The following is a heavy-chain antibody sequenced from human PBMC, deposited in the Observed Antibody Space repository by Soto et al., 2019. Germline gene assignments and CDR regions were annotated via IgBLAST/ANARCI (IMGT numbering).Heavy chain of an antibody. CDR2: INPNSGGT. CDR1: GYSFTGYY. J-gene: IGHJ4*02. Sequence: GXSVKVSCKASGYSFTGYYMHWVRQAPGQGLEWMGWINPNSGGTNYAQKFQGRVTMTRDTSISTAYMELSRLRSDDTAVYSCASDSHAVDLGYCGQRTLVTVSS. CDR3: ASDSHAVDLGY. D-gene: IGHD3-10*01. V-gene: IGHV1-2*02.